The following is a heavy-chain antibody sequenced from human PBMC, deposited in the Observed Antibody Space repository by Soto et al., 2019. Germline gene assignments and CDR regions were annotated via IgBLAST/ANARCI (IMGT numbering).Heavy chain of an antibody. CDR1: GYTFTNFG. Sequence: QIQLVQSGAEVKKPGASVKVTCKASGYTFTNFGITWVRQAPGQGLEWMGWISGYYANTRNARTFQGRITLTADTFTHTAYMELRSLRSDDTAVYYCARGVPHNIVVVIALPDYWGQGSLVTVSS. D-gene: IGHD2-21*01. CDR2: ISGYYANT. CDR3: ARGVPHNIVVVIALPDY. J-gene: IGHJ4*02. V-gene: IGHV1-18*01.